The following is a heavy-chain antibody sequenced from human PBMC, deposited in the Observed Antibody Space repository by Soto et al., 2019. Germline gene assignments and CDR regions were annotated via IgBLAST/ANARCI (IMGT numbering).Heavy chain of an antibody. CDR1: GYTFTSYD. J-gene: IGHJ5*02. CDR3: ARGIKYGDYSRWFDP. Sequence: QVQLVQSGAEVKKPGASVKVSCKASGYTFTSYDINWVRQAPGQGFEYLGWMNPNSGNTGYVKKFQGTVTMTRDTAMSTAYMERSSLRSEDTAVYYCARGIKYGDYSRWFDPWGPVTLGSVSS. D-gene: IGHD4-17*01. V-gene: IGHV1-8*01. CDR2: MNPNSGNT.